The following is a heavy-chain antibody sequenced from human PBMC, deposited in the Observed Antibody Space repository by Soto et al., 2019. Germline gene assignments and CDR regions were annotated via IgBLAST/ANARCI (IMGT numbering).Heavy chain of an antibody. D-gene: IGHD1-26*01. CDR2: INPNGGST. J-gene: IGHJ5*02. CDR3: ARSSGGNVGIIIEGTNWFAP. V-gene: IGHV1-46*01. CDR1: RDTFTSYY. Sequence: ASVTVSCKAPRDTFTSYYINWVRQAPGQGLEWMGVINPNGGSTIYAQQFRGRVTMTRDTSTSTVYMELRSLSSEDTAFYYCARSSGGNVGIIIEGTNWFAPCGQGTLVTVSS.